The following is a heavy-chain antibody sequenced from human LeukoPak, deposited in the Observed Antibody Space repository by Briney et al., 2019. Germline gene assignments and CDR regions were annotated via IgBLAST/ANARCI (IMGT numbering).Heavy chain of an antibody. CDR3: AANAVFRSGFPPAY. Sequence: SDTLSLTCAVYGGSFSGYYWSWIRQPPGKGLEWIGEINHSGSTNYNPSLKSRVTISVDTSKNQFSLKLSSVTAADTAVYYCAANAVFRSGFPPAYWGPGTLVTASS. D-gene: IGHD3-3*01. CDR1: GGSFSGYY. J-gene: IGHJ4*02. V-gene: IGHV4-34*01. CDR2: INHSGST.